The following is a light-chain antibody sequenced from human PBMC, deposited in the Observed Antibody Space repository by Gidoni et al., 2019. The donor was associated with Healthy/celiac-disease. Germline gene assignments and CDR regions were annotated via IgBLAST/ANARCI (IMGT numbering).Light chain of an antibody. CDR1: QSVSSY. CDR2: DAT. Sequence: EIVLTQSPATLSLSPGERATISCRASQSVSSYLAWYQQKPGQAPRLLIYDATNRATGIPARFSGSGSGTDFTLTISSLEPEDFAVYYCQQRSIWPITFXGXTKVEI. J-gene: IGKJ4*01. V-gene: IGKV3-11*01. CDR3: QQRSIWPIT.